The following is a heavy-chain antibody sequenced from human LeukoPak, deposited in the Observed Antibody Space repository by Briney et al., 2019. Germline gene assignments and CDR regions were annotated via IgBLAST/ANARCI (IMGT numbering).Heavy chain of an antibody. CDR3: ARQVVAVAGTGYFDY. D-gene: IGHD6-19*01. V-gene: IGHV4-39*01. CDR2: IYYSGST. CDR1: GASIRSSSYY. J-gene: IGHJ4*02. Sequence: SQTLSLTCTVSGASIRSSSYYWAWIRPPPGKGLEWIGSIYYSGSTYYNASLKSRGTISVDTSKNQFSLKLNSVTAAGTAVYFCARQVVAVAGTGYFDYWGQGTLVTVSS.